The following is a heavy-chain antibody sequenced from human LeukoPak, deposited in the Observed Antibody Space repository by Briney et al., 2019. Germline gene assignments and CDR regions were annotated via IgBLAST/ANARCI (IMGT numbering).Heavy chain of an antibody. CDR1: GFTFSDYY. D-gene: IGHD2-15*01. CDR3: ARRGGYFDY. V-gene: IGHV3-11*01. CDR2: ISSSGTTTI. J-gene: IGHJ4*02. Sequence: GGSLRLSCAASGFTFSDYYMSWIRQAPGKGLEWLSYISSSGTTTIYSADSVKGRFTISRDNAKNSLYLQMNSLRAEDTAVYYCARRGGYFDYWGQGTLVTVSS.